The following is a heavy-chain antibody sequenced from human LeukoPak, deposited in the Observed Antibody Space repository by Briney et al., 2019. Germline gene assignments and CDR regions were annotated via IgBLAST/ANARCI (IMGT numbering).Heavy chain of an antibody. D-gene: IGHD3-10*02. Sequence: PGRSLRLSCAASGFTFRSYGMHWVRQAPGKGLEWVAVIWYDGNNKYYTDSVKGRFIISRDNSKNTLYLQMNSLRAEDTAVYYCAKDVRRMFDYWGQGTLVTVSS. CDR3: AKDVRRMFDY. V-gene: IGHV3-33*06. J-gene: IGHJ4*02. CDR1: GFTFRSYG. CDR2: IWYDGNNK.